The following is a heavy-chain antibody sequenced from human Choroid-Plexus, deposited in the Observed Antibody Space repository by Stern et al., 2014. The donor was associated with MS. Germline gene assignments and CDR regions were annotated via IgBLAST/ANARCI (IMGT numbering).Heavy chain of an antibody. CDR2: IYHSGST. D-gene: IGHD2-2*01. Sequence: VQLVESGPGLVKPSQTLSLTCTVSGGSISSGGYFWSWIRQHPGKGLEWIGFIYHSGSTYYNPSLKSRLTISVDTSKNQFSLNLSSVTAADTAVYYCARKGEIVPAAIENWFDSWGQGTLVTVSS. CDR1: GGSISSGGYF. J-gene: IGHJ5*01. V-gene: IGHV4-31*03. CDR3: ARKGEIVPAAIENWFDS.